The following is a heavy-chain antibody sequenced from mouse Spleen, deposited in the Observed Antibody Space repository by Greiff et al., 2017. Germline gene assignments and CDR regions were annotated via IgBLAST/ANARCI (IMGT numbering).Heavy chain of an antibody. CDR3: ARLLLPN. V-gene: IGHV5-17*01. CDR1: GFTFSDYG. Sequence: VQLKESGGGLVKPGGSLKLSCAASGFTFSDYGMHWVRQAPEKGLEWIAYISSGSSTIYYADTVKGRFTISRDNAKNTLFLQMTSLRSEDTAMYYCARLLLPNWGQGTLVTVSA. D-gene: IGHD1-1*01. CDR2: ISSGSSTI. J-gene: IGHJ3*01.